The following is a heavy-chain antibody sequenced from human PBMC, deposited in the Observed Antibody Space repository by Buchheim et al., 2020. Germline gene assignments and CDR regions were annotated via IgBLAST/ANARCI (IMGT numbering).Heavy chain of an antibody. CDR1: GYTFTSYY. CDR3: ARDLGIVVVPAAMELGYGMDV. J-gene: IGHJ6*02. V-gene: IGHV1-46*01. Sequence: QVQLVQSGAEVKKPGASVKVSCKASGYTFTSYYMHWVRQAPGQGLEWMGIINSSGGSTSYAQKFQGRVTMTRDTSPTTAYMELSSLRSKDTAVYYCARDLGIVVVPAAMELGYGMDVWGQGTT. D-gene: IGHD2-2*01. CDR2: INSSGGST.